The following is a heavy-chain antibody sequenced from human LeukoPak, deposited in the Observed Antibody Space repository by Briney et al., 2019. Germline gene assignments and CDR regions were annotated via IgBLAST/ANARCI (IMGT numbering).Heavy chain of an antibody. CDR3: AKDISVGATLYYFDY. V-gene: IGHV3-9*01. Sequence: GGSLRLSCAASGFTFDDYGMHWVRQAPGKGLEWVSGIIWNSGSIGYADSVKGRFTISRDNAKNSLYLQVNSLRAEDTALYYCAKDISVGATLYYFDYWGQGTLVTVSS. CDR2: IIWNSGSI. CDR1: GFTFDDYG. D-gene: IGHD1-26*01. J-gene: IGHJ4*02.